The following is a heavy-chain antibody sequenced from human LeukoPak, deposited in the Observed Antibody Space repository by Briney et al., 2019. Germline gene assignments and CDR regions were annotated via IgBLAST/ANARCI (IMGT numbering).Heavy chain of an antibody. V-gene: IGHV4-39*07. CDR1: GGSISSSSYY. J-gene: IGHJ6*03. CDR2: IYYSGST. CDR3: TGLWFGELFGRYYMDV. Sequence: SETLSLTCTVSGGSISSSSYYWGWIRQPPGKGLEWIGSIYYSGSTYYNPSLKSRVTISVDTSKNQFSLKLSSVTAADTAVYYCTGLWFGELFGRYYMDVWGKGTTVTISS. D-gene: IGHD3-10*01.